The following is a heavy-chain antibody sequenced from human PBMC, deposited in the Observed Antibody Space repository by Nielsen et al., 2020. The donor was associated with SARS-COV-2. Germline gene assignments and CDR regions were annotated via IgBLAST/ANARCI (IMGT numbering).Heavy chain of an antibody. V-gene: IGHV3-23*01. CDR2: ISNDGGST. D-gene: IGHD5-12*01. J-gene: IGHJ4*02. CDR3: AKQFAKSDFDYVFNF. CDR1: GFAFSHFA. Sequence: GESLKISCAASGFAFSHFAMSWVRHHPGKGLQWVSHISNDGGSTYYAHSVKGRFIISRDNSKDILYLQMSGLRPEDTAVYYCAKQFAKSDFDYVFNFWGQGTLVTVSS.